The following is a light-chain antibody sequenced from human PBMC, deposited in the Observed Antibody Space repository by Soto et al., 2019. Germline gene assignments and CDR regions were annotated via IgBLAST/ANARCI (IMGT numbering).Light chain of an antibody. V-gene: IGKV4-1*01. CDR3: QQYYNSPIT. CDR1: QSVLYRSDSKSY. J-gene: IGKJ5*01. Sequence: DIVMTQSPESLGVSLGERATINCKSSQSVLYRSDSKSYLAWYQKKPGQPPKLLIQWASVRQSGVPDRFSGSGYGKDFTLTISSLQAEDVAVYYCQQYYNSPITFGQGTRLEIK. CDR2: WAS.